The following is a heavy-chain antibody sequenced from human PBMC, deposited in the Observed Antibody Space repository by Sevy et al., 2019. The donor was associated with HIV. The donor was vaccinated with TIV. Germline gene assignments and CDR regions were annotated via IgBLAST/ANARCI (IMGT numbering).Heavy chain of an antibody. CDR3: AKDDRIAVAGLIAFDI. V-gene: IGHV3-23*01. D-gene: IGHD6-19*01. Sequence: GGSLRLSCAASGFTFSSYAMNWVRQAPGKGLEWVSAISGSGGSTYYADSVKGRFTISRDNSKNTLYLQMNSLRAEDTAVYYCAKDDRIAVAGLIAFDIWGQGTMVTVSS. CDR2: ISGSGGST. CDR1: GFTFSSYA. J-gene: IGHJ3*02.